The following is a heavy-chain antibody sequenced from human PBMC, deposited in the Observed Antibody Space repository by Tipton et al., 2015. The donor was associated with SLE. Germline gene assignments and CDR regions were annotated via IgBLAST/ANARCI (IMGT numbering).Heavy chain of an antibody. CDR3: ARWGVDTYLYKGLDV. CDR2: VYYSGST. Sequence: TLSFTCDVYDGSFSGYYWSWIRQPPGKQLEWIGYVYYSGSTTYNPSLKSRVTISVDRSKNQFSLKVSSVTAADTAVYYCARWGVDTYLYKGLDVWGQGTTVTVSS. V-gene: IGHV4-59*01. J-gene: IGHJ6*02. CDR1: DGSFSGYY. D-gene: IGHD5-18*01.